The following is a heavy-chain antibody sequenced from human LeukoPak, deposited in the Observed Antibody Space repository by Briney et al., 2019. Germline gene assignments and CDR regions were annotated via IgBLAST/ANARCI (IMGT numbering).Heavy chain of an antibody. CDR2: VNTNSGNP. V-gene: IGHV7-4-1*02. Sequence: GASVKVSCKASGYTFTSYAMNWVRQAPGQGLEWMGWVNTNSGNPTYAQGFTGRFVFSLATSVSTAYLQISSLKAEDTAVYYCARDGATVAFDIWGQGTMVTVSS. CDR1: GYTFTSYA. J-gene: IGHJ3*02. CDR3: ARDGATVAFDI. D-gene: IGHD1-26*01.